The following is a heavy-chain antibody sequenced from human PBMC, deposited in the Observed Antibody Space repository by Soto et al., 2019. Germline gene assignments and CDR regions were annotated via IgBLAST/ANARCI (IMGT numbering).Heavy chain of an antibody. J-gene: IGHJ4*02. V-gene: IGHV1-69*02. CDR3: ASSYGSGYRAFDY. Sequence: QVQLVQSGAEVKKPGSSVRVSCKASGDTFTFYSINWVRQAPGLGLEWMGRINPILSMSNYAKRFQGRVKMSADKPTSTAYMELSSLRSEDTAMYYCASSYGSGYRAFDYWGQGALVTVSS. CDR2: INPILSMS. D-gene: IGHD3-10*01. CDR1: GDTFTFYS.